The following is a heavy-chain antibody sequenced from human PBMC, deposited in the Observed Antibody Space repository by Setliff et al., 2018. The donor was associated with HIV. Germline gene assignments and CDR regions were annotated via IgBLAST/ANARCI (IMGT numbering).Heavy chain of an antibody. D-gene: IGHD1-26*01. Sequence: GGSLRLSCAASGFTFSSYGMHWVRQAPGKGLEWVAVIWYDGSNKYYADSVKGRFTISRDNSKNTLYLQMNSLRAEDTAVYYCAKAFVVGATLFDHWGQGTLVTVSS. CDR1: GFTFSSYG. V-gene: IGHV3-33*06. J-gene: IGHJ4*02. CDR3: AKAFVVGATLFDH. CDR2: IWYDGSNK.